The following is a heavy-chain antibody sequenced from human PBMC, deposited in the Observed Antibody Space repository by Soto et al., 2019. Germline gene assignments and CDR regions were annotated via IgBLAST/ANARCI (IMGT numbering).Heavy chain of an antibody. CDR1: GGSISSYY. V-gene: IGHV4-4*07. J-gene: IGHJ6*02. D-gene: IGHD6-6*01. Sequence: QVQLQESGPGLVKPSETLSLTCTVSGGSISSYYWSWIRQPAGKGLEWIGRIYTSGSTNYNPSLKSRVTMSVDTSKNQFSLKLSSVTAADTAVYYCAWVSIAARLSPNYYYYGMDVWGQGTTVTVSS. CDR2: IYTSGST. CDR3: AWVSIAARLSPNYYYYGMDV.